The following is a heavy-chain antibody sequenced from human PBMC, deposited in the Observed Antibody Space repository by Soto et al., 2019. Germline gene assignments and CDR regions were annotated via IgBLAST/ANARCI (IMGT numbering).Heavy chain of an antibody. CDR1: GGTFSSYD. CDR3: TNYYYGMDV. Sequence: QVQLVQSGAEVKKPGSSVKVSCKTSGGTFSSYDINWVRQAPGQGFEWMGGIIPIFATAIYEQDFQGRVMITSDESTSTAYMELRSLRSEYTAVFYCTNYYYGMDVWGLATTLTLS. V-gene: IGHV1-69*01. CDR2: IIPIFATA. J-gene: IGHJ6*01.